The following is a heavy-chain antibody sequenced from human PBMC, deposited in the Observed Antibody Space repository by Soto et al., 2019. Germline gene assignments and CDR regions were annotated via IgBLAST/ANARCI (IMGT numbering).Heavy chain of an antibody. CDR3: ARPQEELGNEVYYYNAFDV. D-gene: IGHD7-27*01. Sequence: ASVKVSCKASGHTFTCNYIHCGRQTPGQGLEWMGMIKPTGGSTTIARKWEGRVTMTGDTSKNTGSMGLSRRRSADTTVYYCARPQEELGNEVYYYNAFDVWGQGTTVTVSS. CDR2: IKPTGGST. J-gene: IGHJ6*02. V-gene: IGHV1-46*04. CDR1: GHTFTCNY.